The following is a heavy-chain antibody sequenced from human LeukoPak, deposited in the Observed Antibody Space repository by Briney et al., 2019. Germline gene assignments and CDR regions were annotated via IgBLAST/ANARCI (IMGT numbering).Heavy chain of an antibody. CDR2: ISGSGGST. Sequence: GGSLRLSCAASGFTVSGNYMSWVRQAPGKGLEWVSAISGSGGSTYYADSVKGRFTISRDNSKNTLYLQMNSLRAEDTAVYYCAKVKLPPSLYYFDYWGQGTLVTVSS. J-gene: IGHJ4*02. V-gene: IGHV3-23*01. CDR1: GFTVSGNY. D-gene: IGHD4-23*01. CDR3: AKVKLPPSLYYFDY.